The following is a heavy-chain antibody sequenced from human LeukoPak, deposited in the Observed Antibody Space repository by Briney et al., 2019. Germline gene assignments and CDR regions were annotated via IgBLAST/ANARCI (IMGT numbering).Heavy chain of an antibody. V-gene: IGHV1-69*02. CDR1: GGTFSSYT. J-gene: IGHJ5*02. D-gene: IGHD5-18*01. CDR3: ARAVRGVDTAMVGYNWFDP. Sequence: SSVKVSCKASGGTFSSYTISWVRQAPGQGLEWMGRIIPILWIANYAQKFQGRVTITADKSTSTAYMELSSLRSEDTAVYYCARAVRGVDTAMVGYNWFDPWGQGTLVTVSS. CDR2: IIPILWIA.